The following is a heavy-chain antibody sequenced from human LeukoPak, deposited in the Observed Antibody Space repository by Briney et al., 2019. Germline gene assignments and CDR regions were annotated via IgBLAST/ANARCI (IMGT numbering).Heavy chain of an antibody. Sequence: GGSLRLSCEASGFTLRDFWMSWVRQAPGKGLEWVGRSRDKGNRYTTAYAASVRGRFTISRDDSKNSLYLQMNSLKIEDTAVYYCTRLGIAPRDFDYWGQGTLVTVSS. CDR3: TRLGIAPRDFDY. D-gene: IGHD6-6*01. CDR2: SRDKGNRYTT. CDR1: GFTLRDFW. V-gene: IGHV3-72*01. J-gene: IGHJ4*02.